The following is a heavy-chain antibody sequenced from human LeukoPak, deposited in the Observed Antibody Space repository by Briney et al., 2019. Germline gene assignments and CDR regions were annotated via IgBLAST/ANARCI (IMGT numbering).Heavy chain of an antibody. J-gene: IGHJ4*02. CDR2: ISSSGDII. V-gene: IGHV3-48*03. Sequence: GGSLRLPCAASGFTFTSYEMNWVRQAPGKGLEWVSYISSSGDIIYYADSVKGRFTISRDNAKNSLYLQMNSLRVEDTAVYYCARSLDTDYWGQGTLVTVSS. D-gene: IGHD3-9*01. CDR3: ARSLDTDY. CDR1: GFTFTSYE.